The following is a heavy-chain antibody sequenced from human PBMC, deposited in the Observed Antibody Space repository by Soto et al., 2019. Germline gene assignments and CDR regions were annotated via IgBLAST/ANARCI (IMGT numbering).Heavy chain of an antibody. CDR1: GFTFSSYW. V-gene: IGHV3-74*01. J-gene: IGHJ4*02. CDR2: INSDGSSI. CDR3: ARSYEALSHDY. Sequence: AASGFTFSSYWMHWVRQAPGKGLVWVSRINSDGSSINYADSVKGRFINSRDNAKNTLRLQMNSLRAEDTAVYYCARSYEALSHDYWGQGTLVTVSS. D-gene: IGHD3-16*01.